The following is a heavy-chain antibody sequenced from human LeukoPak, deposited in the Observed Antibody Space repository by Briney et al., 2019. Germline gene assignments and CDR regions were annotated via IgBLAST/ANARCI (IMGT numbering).Heavy chain of an antibody. CDR3: ANGYCSSTSCYGVGY. J-gene: IGHJ4*02. CDR2: ISHDGSKK. Sequence: PGRSLRLSCAASGFTFSSYGMHWVRQAPGKGLEWVAVISHDGSKKYHADSVKGRFTISSDNSKNTLCLQMNSLRAEDTAVYYCANGYCSSTSCYGVGYWGQGTLVTVSS. CDR1: GFTFSSYG. D-gene: IGHD2-2*01. V-gene: IGHV3-30*18.